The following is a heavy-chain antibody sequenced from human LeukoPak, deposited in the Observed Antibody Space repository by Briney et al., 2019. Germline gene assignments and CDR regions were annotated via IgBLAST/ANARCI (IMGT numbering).Heavy chain of an antibody. D-gene: IGHD1-1*01. V-gene: IGHV3-20*04. CDR2: INGNGGST. Sequence: GGSLRLSWAAAGFTFDDYGMSWVRQAPGKWLELVSGINGNGGSTGYADSVKGRFTISRENAKNSLYLQMNSLRAEDTALYYCARRSVRHYFDYWGQGTLVTVSS. CDR1: GFTFDDYG. CDR3: ARRSVRHYFDY. J-gene: IGHJ4*02.